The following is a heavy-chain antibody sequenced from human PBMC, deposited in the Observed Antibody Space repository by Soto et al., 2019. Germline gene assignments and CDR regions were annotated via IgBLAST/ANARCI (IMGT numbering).Heavy chain of an antibody. CDR1: GFSLTTNKM. D-gene: IGHD6-13*01. J-gene: IGHJ4*02. CDR2: INHSGST. CDR3: ARYIAASGTYYFDY. Sequence: SGPTLVNPTQTLTLTCTFSGFSLTTNKMSVSWIRQPPGKGLEWIGEINHSGSTNYNPSLKSRVTISVDTFKNQFSLKLSSVTAADTAVYYCARYIAASGTYYFDYWGQGTLVTVSS. V-gene: IGHV4-4*02.